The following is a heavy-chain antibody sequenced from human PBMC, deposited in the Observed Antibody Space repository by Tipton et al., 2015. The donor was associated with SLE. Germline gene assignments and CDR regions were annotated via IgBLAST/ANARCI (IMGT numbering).Heavy chain of an antibody. CDR2: ISPYNGDT. D-gene: IGHD1-14*01. J-gene: IGHJ6*03. CDR1: GYTFNSYG. CDR3: EKERHTAPADNYYMDV. Sequence: QSGAEVKKPGAAVKVSCKASGYTFNSYGISWVRQAPGQGLEWMGWISPYNGDTNYAQHLQGRVTLTTDTSTAPAYMELRYLVSDVSAVYYYEKERHTAPADNYYMDVWGEEAAVTVAS. V-gene: IGHV1-18*01.